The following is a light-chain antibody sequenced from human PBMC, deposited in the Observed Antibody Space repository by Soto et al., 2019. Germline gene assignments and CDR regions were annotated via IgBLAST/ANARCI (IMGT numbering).Light chain of an antibody. Sequence: DIQMTQSPSTLSASVGDRVTITCRASRSITTWLAWYQQKPGKAPTLLIYKASTLESGVPSRFSGSGSGTEFTLTISSVQPDDFATYYFLRYHISPYSFGRGTKLEI. CDR1: RSITTW. CDR3: LRYHISPYS. CDR2: KAS. V-gene: IGKV1-5*03. J-gene: IGKJ2*01.